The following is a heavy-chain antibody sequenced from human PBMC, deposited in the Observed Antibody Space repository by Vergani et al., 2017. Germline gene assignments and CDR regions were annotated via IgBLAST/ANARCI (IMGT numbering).Heavy chain of an antibody. CDR2: LYVVGTS. CDR3: SYGMDV. V-gene: IGHV3-66*01. CDR1: GGSISSSSHF. Sequence: LQLHKSGPGLVKPSETLSLTCTLSGGSISSSSHFWGWLRQTPGKGLEWVSILYVVGTSDYADSVKGRFTVSRDISKNTLHLQLNSLRVEDTAVYFCSYGMDVWGQGTTVTVSS. J-gene: IGHJ6*02.